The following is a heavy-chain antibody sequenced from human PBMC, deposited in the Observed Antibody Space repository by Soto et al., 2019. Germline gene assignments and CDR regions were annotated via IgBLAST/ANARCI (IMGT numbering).Heavy chain of an antibody. D-gene: IGHD2-8*01. CDR3: ARGAVLMVYARAFDY. CDR2: IIPIFGTA. CDR1: GGTFSSYA. V-gene: IGHV1-69*13. Sequence: SVKVSCKASGGTFSSYAISWVRQAPGQGLEWMGGIIPIFGTANYAQKFQGRVTITADESTSTAYMELSSLRSEDTAVYYCARGAVLMVYARAFDYWGQGTLVTVSS. J-gene: IGHJ4*02.